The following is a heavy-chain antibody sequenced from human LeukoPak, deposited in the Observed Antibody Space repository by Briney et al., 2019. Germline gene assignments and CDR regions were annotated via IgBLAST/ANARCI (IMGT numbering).Heavy chain of an antibody. D-gene: IGHD3-10*01. J-gene: IGHJ4*02. Sequence: GASVKVSCKASGYTFTSYGISWVRQAPGQGLEWMGWISAYNGNTNYAQKLQGRVTMTTDTSTSTAYMELRSLRSDDTAVYYCAREVYYGSGSYHSPYYFDYWGQGTLVTVSS. CDR1: GYTFTSYG. CDR2: ISAYNGNT. V-gene: IGHV1-18*01. CDR3: AREVYYGSGSYHSPYYFDY.